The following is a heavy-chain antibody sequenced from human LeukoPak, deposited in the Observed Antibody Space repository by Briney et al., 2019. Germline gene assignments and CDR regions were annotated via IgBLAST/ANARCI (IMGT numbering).Heavy chain of an antibody. CDR2: IKYDGSEK. D-gene: IGHD1-1*01. Sequence: GGSLRLSCAASGFTFSVSWMSWVRQAPGKGLEWVANIKYDGSEKYYVDSVKGRFTISRDNAKNSLYLQMNSLRAEDTAVYYCARGGTTFEHWGQGALVTVSS. J-gene: IGHJ4*02. V-gene: IGHV3-7*01. CDR1: GFTFSVSW. CDR3: ARGGTTFEH.